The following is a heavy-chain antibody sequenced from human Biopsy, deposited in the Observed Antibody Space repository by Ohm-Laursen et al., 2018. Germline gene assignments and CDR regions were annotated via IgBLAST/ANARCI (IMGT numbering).Heavy chain of an antibody. J-gene: IGHJ4*02. CDR3: VRGGSGSFPFDY. Sequence: GTLSLTCTVSGGSINSYYWSWMRQPAGKGLEWIGRLFTSGTTNYSPSLNNRVTMSVATSKNQFSLRLTSVTAADTAVYYCVRGGSGSFPFDYWGPGTLVTVSS. D-gene: IGHD3-10*01. V-gene: IGHV4-4*07. CDR2: LFTSGTT. CDR1: GGSINSYY.